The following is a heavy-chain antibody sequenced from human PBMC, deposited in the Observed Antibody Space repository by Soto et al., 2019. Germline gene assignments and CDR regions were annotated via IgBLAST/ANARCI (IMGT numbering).Heavy chain of an antibody. CDR1: GGAISSYY. Sequence: SETLSLTCSVPGGAISSYYWSWVRQPAGKGLEWIGRVFSSGSTNYNASLRSRVTMSIDTSKNEVSLTLRSVTAADTGVYYCARVAFSYFGMDVWGPGTTVTVSS. CDR2: VFSSGST. CDR3: ARVAFSYFGMDV. D-gene: IGHD3-3*02. J-gene: IGHJ6*02. V-gene: IGHV4-4*07.